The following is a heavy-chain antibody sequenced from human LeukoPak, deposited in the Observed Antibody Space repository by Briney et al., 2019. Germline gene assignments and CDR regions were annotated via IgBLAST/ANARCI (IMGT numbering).Heavy chain of an antibody. D-gene: IGHD1-26*01. J-gene: IGHJ3*02. CDR3: AREVGTPQAFDI. CDR1: RITFSNYG. V-gene: IGHV3-48*01. CDR2: INSRSSTI. Sequence: PGGSLRLSCAASRITFSNYGVNWVRQAPGKGLEWVSYINSRSSTIYYADSVRGRFTISRDNAKNSLYLQMNSLKAEDTAIYYCAREVGTPQAFDIWGQGTMVTVS.